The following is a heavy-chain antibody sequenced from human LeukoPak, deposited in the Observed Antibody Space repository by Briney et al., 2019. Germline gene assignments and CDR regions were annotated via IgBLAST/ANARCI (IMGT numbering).Heavy chain of an antibody. V-gene: IGHV3-74*01. CDR3: ARDMSGGDWDY. CDR1: GFTFSSYW. CDR2: INTDGSST. Sequence: GGSLRLSCAASGFTFSSYWMHWARQAPGKGLMWVSRINTDGSSTTYADSVKGRFTISRDNAKNTLSLQMNSLRAEDTAVYYCARDMSGGDWDYWGQGTLVTVSS. D-gene: IGHD2-21*01. J-gene: IGHJ4*02.